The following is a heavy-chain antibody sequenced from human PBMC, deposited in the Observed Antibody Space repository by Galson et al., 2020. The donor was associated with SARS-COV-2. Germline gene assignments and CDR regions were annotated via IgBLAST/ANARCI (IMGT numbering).Heavy chain of an antibody. CDR1: GFTFSSYA. V-gene: IGHV3-30*04. J-gene: IGHJ6*03. Sequence: GGSLRLSCAASGFTFSSYAMHWVRQAPGKGLEWVAVISYAGSNKYYADSVKGRFTISRDNSKNTLYLQMNSLRAEDTAVYYCARDGAYYDILTGYFPGSKVDYYYYMDVWGKGTTVTVSS. CDR2: ISYAGSNK. CDR3: ARDGAYYDILTGYFPGSKVDYYYYMDV. D-gene: IGHD3-9*01.